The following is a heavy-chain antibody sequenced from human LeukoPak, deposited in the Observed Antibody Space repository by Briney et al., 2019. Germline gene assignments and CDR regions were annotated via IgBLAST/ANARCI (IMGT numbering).Heavy chain of an antibody. D-gene: IGHD6-19*01. V-gene: IGHV3-48*01. CDR2: ISSSSSTI. J-gene: IGHJ4*02. CDR3: AKDPSKRIAVAGTGDY. CDR1: GFTFSSYS. Sequence: GGSLRLSCAASGFTFSSYSMNWVRQAPGKGLEWVSYISSSSSTIYYADSVKGRFTISRDNSKNTLYLQMNSLRAEDTAVYYCAKDPSKRIAVAGTGDYWGQGTLVTVSS.